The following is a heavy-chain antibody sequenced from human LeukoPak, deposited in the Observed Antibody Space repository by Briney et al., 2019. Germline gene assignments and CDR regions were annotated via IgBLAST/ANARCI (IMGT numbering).Heavy chain of an antibody. D-gene: IGHD1-1*01. CDR3: ARLKDGAGTDY. CDR1: GFTFSSYA. V-gene: IGHV3-23*01. J-gene: IGHJ4*02. Sequence: GGSLRLSCAASGFTFSSYAMSWVRQAPGKGLEWVSSISGSGAVTYYTDSVKGRFTFSRDNSRNMAYPQMNSLRAEDTAVYYCARLKDGAGTDYWGQGTLVTVSS. CDR2: ISGSGAVT.